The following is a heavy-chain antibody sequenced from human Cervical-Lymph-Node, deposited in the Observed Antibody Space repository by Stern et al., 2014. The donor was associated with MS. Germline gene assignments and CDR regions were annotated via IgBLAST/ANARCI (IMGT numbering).Heavy chain of an antibody. D-gene: IGHD2-15*01. V-gene: IGHV2-70*01. J-gene: IGHJ6*02. Sequence: QVTLRESGPALVKPTQTLTLTCTFSGFSLTTDGMGVSWIRQPPGKALEXLALIDWDNDEYYRTSLRARLSISYDRSKSQVALTMTDMDPADTGTYYCARIRVGYSTYYGFDVWGQGTTVTVSS. CDR3: ARIRVGYSTYYGFDV. CDR1: GFSLTTDGMG. CDR2: IDWDNDE.